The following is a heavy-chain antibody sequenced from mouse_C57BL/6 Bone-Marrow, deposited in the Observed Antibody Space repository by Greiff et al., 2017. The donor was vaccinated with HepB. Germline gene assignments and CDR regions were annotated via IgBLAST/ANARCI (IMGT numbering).Heavy chain of an antibody. D-gene: IGHD1-1*01. CDR1: GYTLTSYW. CDR2: IHPNSGST. J-gene: IGHJ3*01. Sequence: QVQLQQPGAELVKPGASVKLSCKASGYTLTSYWMHWVKQRPGQGLEWMGMIHPNSGSTNYNEKFKSKATLTVNKSSSTAYMQLSSLTSEDSAVYYCASYYGSSYQAWFAYWGRGTRVTVSA. V-gene: IGHV1-64*01. CDR3: ASYYGSSYQAWFAY.